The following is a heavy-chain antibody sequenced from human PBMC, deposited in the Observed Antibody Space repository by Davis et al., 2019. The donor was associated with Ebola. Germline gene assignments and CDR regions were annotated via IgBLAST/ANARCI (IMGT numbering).Heavy chain of an antibody. Sequence: PSETLSLTCTVSGGSISSYYWSWIRQPPGKGLEWIGYIYYSGSTNYNPSLKSRVTISVDTSKNQFSLKLSSVTAADTAVYYCGRTTVTEWYFDLWGRGTLVTVSS. CDR3: GRTTVTEWYFDL. CDR2: IYYSGST. V-gene: IGHV4-59*01. D-gene: IGHD4-17*01. J-gene: IGHJ2*01. CDR1: GGSISSYY.